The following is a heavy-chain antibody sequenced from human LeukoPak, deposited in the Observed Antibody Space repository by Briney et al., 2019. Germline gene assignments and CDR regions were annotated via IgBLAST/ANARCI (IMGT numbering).Heavy chain of an antibody. CDR3: ARDRGNGYNLWDY. V-gene: IGHV4-59*01. D-gene: IGHD5-24*01. CDR2: IYYSGST. CDR1: GGSISSYY. J-gene: IGHJ4*02. Sequence: SETLSLTCTVSGGSISSYYWGWIRQPPGKGLEWIGYIYYSGSTNYNPSLKSRVTISVDTSKNQFSLKLSSVTAADTAVYYCARDRGNGYNLWDYWGQGTLVTVSS.